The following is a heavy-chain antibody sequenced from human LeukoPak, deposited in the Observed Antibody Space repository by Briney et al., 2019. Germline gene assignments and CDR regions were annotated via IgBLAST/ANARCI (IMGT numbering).Heavy chain of an antibody. CDR1: GYTFIDYY. CDR3: ARDHCSAGGCYENYYYGMDV. J-gene: IGHJ6*02. CDR2: INPNSGGT. Sequence: ASVKVSCKASGYTFIDYYLQWVRQAPGQGLEWMGWINPNSGGTEYVQKFQGRVTMTRDTSINTAYMELGRLRSDDTAVYYCARDHCSAGGCYENYYYGMDVWGQGTTVIVSS. V-gene: IGHV1-2*02. D-gene: IGHD2-15*01.